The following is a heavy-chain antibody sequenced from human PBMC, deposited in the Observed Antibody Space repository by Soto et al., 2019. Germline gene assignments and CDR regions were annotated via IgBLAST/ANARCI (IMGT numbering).Heavy chain of an antibody. CDR2: VWHDGSTK. CDR1: EFTFSDHA. J-gene: IGHJ4*02. CDR3: ASSAQVALGY. V-gene: IGHV3-33*01. D-gene: IGHD2-15*01. Sequence: GGSLRLSCVASEFTFSDHAMHWVRQAPGKGLEWVAAVWHDGSTKYYADSVKGRFTISRDNAKNTVHLQMSSLKGEDTAAYYCASSAQVALGYWGQGTLVTVSS.